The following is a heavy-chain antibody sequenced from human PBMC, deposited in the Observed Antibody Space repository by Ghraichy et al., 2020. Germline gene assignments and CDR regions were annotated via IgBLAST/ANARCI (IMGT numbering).Heavy chain of an antibody. CDR2: ISYDGSKK. CDR1: GFSFSSYG. J-gene: IGHJ6*02. V-gene: IGHV3-30*18. Sequence: GGSLRLSCAASGFSFSSYGMHWVRQAPGKGLEWVAIISYDGSKKYYVDSVKGRFTISRDNSKNTLYLQMNSLRAEDTAVYYCAKERQNYYYYYGMDVWGQGTTVTVSS. CDR3: AKERQNYYYYYGMDV.